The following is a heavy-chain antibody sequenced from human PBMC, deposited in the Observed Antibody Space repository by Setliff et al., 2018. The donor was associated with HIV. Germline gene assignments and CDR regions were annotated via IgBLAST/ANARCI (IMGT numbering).Heavy chain of an antibody. V-gene: IGHV4-59*11. CDR2: ISSTGAA. Sequence: SETLSLTCTVSGDSINSHFWTWIRQSPRKGLEWIGYISSTGAAWYNPSLKSRVTMSIDTSKIHFSLTLSSVSGADTALYYCARGGKRAFDICGQGAMVTVSS. CDR1: GDSINSHF. J-gene: IGHJ3*02. CDR3: ARGGKRAFDI.